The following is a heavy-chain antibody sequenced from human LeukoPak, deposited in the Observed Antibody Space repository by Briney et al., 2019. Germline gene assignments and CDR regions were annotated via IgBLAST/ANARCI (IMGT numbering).Heavy chain of an antibody. CDR1: GFTFSSYG. D-gene: IGHD1-14*01. Sequence: GGSLRLSCAASGFTFSSYGMHWVRQAPGKGLEWVALILYDGNNHYYADSVKGRFTISRDTSKNTLYLQMNSLRAEYTAVYYCARDAGATTLVDYWGQGTLVTVSS. V-gene: IGHV3-30*03. J-gene: IGHJ4*02. CDR3: ARDAGATTLVDY. CDR2: ILYDGNNH.